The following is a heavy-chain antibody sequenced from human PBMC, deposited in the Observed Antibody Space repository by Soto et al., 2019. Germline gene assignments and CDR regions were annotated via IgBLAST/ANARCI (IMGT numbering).Heavy chain of an antibody. V-gene: IGHV1-18*01. J-gene: IGHJ5*02. CDR1: GYTFSSYG. D-gene: IGHD6-13*01. CDR2: INPSSGET. Sequence: QIQLVQSGGEVRTPGASVKVSCKASGYTFSSYGITWVRQAPGQGLEWLGWINPSSGETNYAQKFQGRVTVTTDTSTTTGYIELRKLTFDDTAVYYCARDWYPRFDPWGQGTLVTVSS. CDR3: ARDWYPRFDP.